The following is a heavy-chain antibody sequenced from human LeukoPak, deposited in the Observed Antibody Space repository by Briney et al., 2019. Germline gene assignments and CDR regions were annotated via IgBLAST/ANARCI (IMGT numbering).Heavy chain of an antibody. J-gene: IGHJ6*02. CDR1: GYSFTSYW. Sequence: GESLKISCKGSGYSFTSYWISWVRQMPGKGLEWMGIIYPGDSDTRYSPSFQGQVTISADKSISTAYLQWSSLKASDTAMYYCARPRGAAAGNPYYYYGMDVWGQGTTVTVSS. CDR3: ARPRGAAAGNPYYYYGMDV. D-gene: IGHD6-13*01. CDR2: IYPGDSDT. V-gene: IGHV5-51*01.